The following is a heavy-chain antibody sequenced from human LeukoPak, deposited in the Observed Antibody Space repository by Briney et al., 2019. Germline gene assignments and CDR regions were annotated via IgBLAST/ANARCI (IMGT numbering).Heavy chain of an antibody. D-gene: IGHD3-3*01. J-gene: IGHJ4*02. CDR2: ISGSGTTI. CDR1: GFTFSDYY. Sequence: GGSLRLSCAASGFTFSDYYMNWIRQAPGKGLEWVSYISGSGTTIYYTDSVKGRFAISRDNAKNSLFLQMNSLRAEDTAVYYCATPDFWSGYLIDYWGQGTLVTVSS. CDR3: ATPDFWSGYLIDY. V-gene: IGHV3-11*01.